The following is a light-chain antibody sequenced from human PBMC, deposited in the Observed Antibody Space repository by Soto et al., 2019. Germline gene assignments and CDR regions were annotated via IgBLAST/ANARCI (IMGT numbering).Light chain of an antibody. CDR3: HQFGSLPIT. CDR1: QSVSSSY. CDR2: ATS. J-gene: IGKJ5*01. V-gene: IGKV3-20*01. Sequence: EIALTQSPGTLSLSPGERATLSCRASQSVSSSYLAWYQQKPGQAPRLLISATSRRLTGIPDRFTGSGSGTDFTLTISRLEPADFAVYYCHQFGSLPITFGQGTRLEIK.